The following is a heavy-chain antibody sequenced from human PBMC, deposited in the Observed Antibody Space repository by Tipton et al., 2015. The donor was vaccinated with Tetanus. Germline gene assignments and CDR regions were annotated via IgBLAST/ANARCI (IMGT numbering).Heavy chain of an antibody. CDR2: INSDGSST. CDR1: GFTFSSSC. J-gene: IGHJ4*02. D-gene: IGHD3-16*01. CDR3: ARRQVEGGAHFDH. V-gene: IGHV3-74*01. Sequence: GSLRLSCAASGFTFSSSCMHWVRQGPGKGLVWVSRINSDGSSTTYADSVKGRFTISRDNSKNTLYLQMNSLRAEDSAVYYCARRQVEGGAHFDHWGQGTLVTVSS.